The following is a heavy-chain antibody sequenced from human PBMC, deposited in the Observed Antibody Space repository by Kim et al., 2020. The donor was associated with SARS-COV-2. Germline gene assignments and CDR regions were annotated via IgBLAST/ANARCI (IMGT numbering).Heavy chain of an antibody. CDR1: GFTVSSNY. Sequence: GGSLRLSCAASGFTVSSNYMSWVRQAPGKGLEWVSIIYSGGSTYYADSVKSRFTISRDNSNNTLYLQMNSLRAEDTAVYYCARVTAVDRDWYFDLWGRGTLVTVSS. CDR3: ARVTAVDRDWYFDL. D-gene: IGHD6-19*01. CDR2: IYSGGST. V-gene: IGHV3-53*01. J-gene: IGHJ2*01.